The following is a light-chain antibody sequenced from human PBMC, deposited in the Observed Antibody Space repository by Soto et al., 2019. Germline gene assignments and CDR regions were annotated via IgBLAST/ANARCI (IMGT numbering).Light chain of an antibody. Sequence: EIVLTKSPATLSLSPGERATLSCRASQSVSSYLAWYQQKPDQAPRLLIYDASNRATGIPARFSGSGSGTDFTLTISSLEPEDFAVYYCQQRSNFGQGTRLEIK. CDR1: QSVSSY. CDR2: DAS. CDR3: QQRSN. J-gene: IGKJ5*01. V-gene: IGKV3-11*01.